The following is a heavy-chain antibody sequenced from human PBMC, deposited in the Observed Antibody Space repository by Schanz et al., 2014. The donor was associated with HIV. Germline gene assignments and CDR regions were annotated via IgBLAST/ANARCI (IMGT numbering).Heavy chain of an antibody. V-gene: IGHV3-74*02. D-gene: IGHD2-2*01. CDR3: ATAAVTDYSDN. CDR1: GFTFSTSW. J-gene: IGHJ4*02. Sequence: VQLVESGGGVVQPGRSLRLSCAASGFTFSTSWMHWVRQAPGKGLVWVSRISSDGSSTSYADTVKGRFTISRDNSKNTLYLQMNSLRGEDTAVYYCATAAVTDYSDNWGQGTLVTVSS. CDR2: ISSDGSST.